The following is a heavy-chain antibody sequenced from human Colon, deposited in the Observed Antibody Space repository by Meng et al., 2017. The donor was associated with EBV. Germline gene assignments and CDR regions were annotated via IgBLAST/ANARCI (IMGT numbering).Heavy chain of an antibody. Sequence: QGPLQEPGPGLVEPSGPLSLPCAVSGGSISTSDWWSWVRQPPGKGLEWIGEIYRGGGTNYNPSFKSRVTISVDTSNNHFSLKLSYVTAADTAVYYCARVRVIPAAVGFDYWGQGTLVTVSS. J-gene: IGHJ4*02. CDR1: GGSISTSDW. CDR2: IYRGGGT. D-gene: IGHD2-2*01. V-gene: IGHV4-4*02. CDR3: ARVRVIPAAVGFDY.